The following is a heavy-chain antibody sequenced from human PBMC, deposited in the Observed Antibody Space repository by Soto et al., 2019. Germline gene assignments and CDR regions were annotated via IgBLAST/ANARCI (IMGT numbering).Heavy chain of an antibody. V-gene: IGHV3-33*01. D-gene: IGHD5-12*01. Sequence: QVQLVESGGGVVQPGRSLRLSCAASGFTFSSYGMHWVRQAPGKGLEWVAVIWYDGSNKYYEDSVKDRFTISRDNSKNTLYLQMNSLRAEDTAVYYCASGVDIVVDYWGQGTLVTVSS. CDR2: IWYDGSNK. CDR3: ASGVDIVVDY. J-gene: IGHJ4*02. CDR1: GFTFSSYG.